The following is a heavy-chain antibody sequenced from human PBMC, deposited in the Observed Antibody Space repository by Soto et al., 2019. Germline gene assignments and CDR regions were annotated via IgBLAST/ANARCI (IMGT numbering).Heavy chain of an antibody. Sequence: SETLSLTCTVSGGSISSYYWSWIRQPPGKGLEWIGYIYYSGSTNYNPSLKSRVTISVDTSKNQFSLKLSSVTAADTAVYYCARGSPYCTNGVCSPTLDYWGQGTLVTVSS. V-gene: IGHV4-59*08. J-gene: IGHJ4*02. CDR1: GGSISSYY. D-gene: IGHD2-8*01. CDR2: IYYSGST. CDR3: ARGSPYCTNGVCSPTLDY.